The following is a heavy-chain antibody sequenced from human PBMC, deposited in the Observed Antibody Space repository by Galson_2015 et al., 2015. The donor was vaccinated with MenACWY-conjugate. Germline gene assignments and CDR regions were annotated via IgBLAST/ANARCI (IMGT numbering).Heavy chain of an antibody. CDR1: GFSLSTCGVG. V-gene: IGHV2-5*02. Sequence: PLVKPTQPLTLTCTFSGFSLSTCGVGVGWIRQPPGKALEWLAFIYLADDKSYNPSLKSRLTITKDTSNNQVVLTMTNMDPVDQSTYYCGHRPTGFISGCDQGIFDYWGQGTLVTVSS. CDR2: IYLADDK. CDR3: GHRPTGFISGCDQGIFDY. J-gene: IGHJ4*02. D-gene: IGHD6-19*01.